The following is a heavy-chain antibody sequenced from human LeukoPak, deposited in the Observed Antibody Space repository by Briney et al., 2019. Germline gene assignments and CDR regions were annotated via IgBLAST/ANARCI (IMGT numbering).Heavy chain of an antibody. D-gene: IGHD1-26*01. CDR1: TDSTNTYY. J-gene: IGHJ4*02. V-gene: IGHV4-59*01. Sequence: SETLSLTCSVSTDSTNTYYWSWIRQSPGKGLEWIGHIYHSGSTDYNPSFKSRVTISIDTSKREFSLELTSVTVADTAMYYCVRLRWELLAPYFDHWGQGAFVIVSS. CDR3: VRLRWELLAPYFDH. CDR2: IYHSGST.